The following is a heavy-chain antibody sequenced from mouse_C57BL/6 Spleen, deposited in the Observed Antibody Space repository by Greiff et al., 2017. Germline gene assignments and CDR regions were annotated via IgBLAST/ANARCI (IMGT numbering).Heavy chain of an antibody. V-gene: IGHV5-17*01. CDR1: GFTFSDYG. D-gene: IGHD6-1*01. CDR2: ISSGSSTI. CDR3: ARSLADSHWYFDG. Sequence: EVMLVESGGGLVKPGGSLKLSCAASGFTFSDYGMHWVRQAPEKGLEWVAYISSGSSTIYYADTVKGRFTISRDNAKNTLFLQMTSLRSEDTAMYYCARSLADSHWYFDGWGTGTTVTVSA. J-gene: IGHJ1*03.